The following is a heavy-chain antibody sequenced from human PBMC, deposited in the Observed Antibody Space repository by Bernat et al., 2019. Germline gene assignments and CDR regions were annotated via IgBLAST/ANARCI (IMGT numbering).Heavy chain of an antibody. V-gene: IGHV3-30*01. CDR1: GFTFSSYA. D-gene: IGHD3-16*01. Sequence: QVQLLESGGGVVQPGRSLRLSCAASGFTFSSYAMHWVRQAPGKGLEWVAVISYDGSNKYYADSVKGRFTISRDNSKNTLYLQMNSLRAEDTAVYYCARKGMITFGAPPPEFDYWGQGTLVTVSS. CDR2: ISYDGSNK. CDR3: ARKGMITFGAPPPEFDY. J-gene: IGHJ4*02.